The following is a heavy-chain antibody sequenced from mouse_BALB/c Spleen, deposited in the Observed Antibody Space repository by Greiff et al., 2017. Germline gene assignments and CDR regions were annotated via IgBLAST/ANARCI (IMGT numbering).Heavy chain of an antibody. V-gene: IGHV1S81*02. J-gene: IGHJ2*01. CDR3: ASAYYGNLYYFDY. CDR2: INPSNGRT. CDR1: GYTFTSYW. D-gene: IGHD2-10*01. Sequence: QVQLKQPGAELVKPGASVKLSCKASGYTFTSYWMHWVKQRPGQGLEWIGEINPSNGRTNYNEKFKSKATLTVDKSSSTAYMQLSSLTSEDSAVYYCASAYYGNLYYFDYWGQGTTLTVSS.